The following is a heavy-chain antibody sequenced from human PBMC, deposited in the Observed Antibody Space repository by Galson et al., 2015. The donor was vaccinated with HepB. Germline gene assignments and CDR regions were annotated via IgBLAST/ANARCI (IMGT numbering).Heavy chain of an antibody. CDR2: ISSSSSYI. Sequence: SLRLSCAASGFTFSSYSMNWVRQAPGKGLEWVSSISSSSSYIYYADSVKGRFTISRDNAKNSLYLQMNSLRAEDTAVYYCARIDGYSYGYVDYWGQGTLVTVSS. V-gene: IGHV3-21*01. J-gene: IGHJ4*02. CDR1: GFTFSSYS. D-gene: IGHD5-18*01. CDR3: ARIDGYSYGYVDY.